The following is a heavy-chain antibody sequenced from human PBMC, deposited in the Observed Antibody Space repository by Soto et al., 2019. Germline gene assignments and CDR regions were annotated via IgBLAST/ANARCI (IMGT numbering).Heavy chain of an antibody. V-gene: IGHV3-30-3*01. Sequence: GGSLRLSCAASGFTFSSYAMHWVRQAPGKGLERVAVISYDGSNKYYADSVKGRFTISRDNSKNTLYLQMNSLRAEDTAVYYCARTPTGEGAAAGPYYYYGMDVWGQGTTVTVSS. CDR3: ARTPTGEGAAAGPYYYYGMDV. CDR2: ISYDGSNK. J-gene: IGHJ6*02. D-gene: IGHD6-13*01. CDR1: GFTFSSYA.